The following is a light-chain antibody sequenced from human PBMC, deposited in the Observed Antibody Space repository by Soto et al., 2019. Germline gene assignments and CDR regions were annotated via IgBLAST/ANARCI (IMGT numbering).Light chain of an antibody. CDR1: QDISNY. J-gene: IGKJ3*01. CDR3: QQHNNYLLT. V-gene: IGKV1-33*01. CDR2: DAS. Sequence: DIQMTQSPSSLSASVGDRVTITCQASQDISNYLNWYQQKPGKAPKLLIYDASNLETGVPSRFSGSGSGTEHTLTISNLRPEDFATYFCQQHNNYLLTFGPGTKVDFK.